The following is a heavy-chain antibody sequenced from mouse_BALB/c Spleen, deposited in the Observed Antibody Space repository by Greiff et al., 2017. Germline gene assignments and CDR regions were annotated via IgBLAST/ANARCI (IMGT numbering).Heavy chain of an antibody. CDR1: GYSITSDYA. CDR2: ISYSGST. V-gene: IGHV3-2*02. Sequence: EVKLMESGPGLVKPSQSLSLTCTVTGYSITSDYAWNWIRQFPGNKLEWMGYISYSGSTSYNPSLKSRISITRDTSKNQFFLQLNSVTTEDTATYYCARKRDDYDGRPYYYAMDYWGQGTSVTVSS. J-gene: IGHJ4*01. CDR3: ARKRDDYDGRPYYYAMDY. D-gene: IGHD2-4*01.